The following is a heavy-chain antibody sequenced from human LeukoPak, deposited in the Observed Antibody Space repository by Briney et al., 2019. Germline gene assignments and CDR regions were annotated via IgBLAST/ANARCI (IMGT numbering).Heavy chain of an antibody. CDR2: INHSGST. D-gene: IGHD3-22*01. CDR1: GGSFSGYY. Sequence: KPSETLSLTCAVYGGSFSGYYWSWIRQPPGKGLEWIGEINHSGSTNYNPSLKSRVTISVDTSKNQFSLKLSSVTAADTAVYYCARTQYSSGYYKYYFDYWGQGTLVTVSS. J-gene: IGHJ4*02. CDR3: ARTQYSSGYYKYYFDY. V-gene: IGHV4-34*01.